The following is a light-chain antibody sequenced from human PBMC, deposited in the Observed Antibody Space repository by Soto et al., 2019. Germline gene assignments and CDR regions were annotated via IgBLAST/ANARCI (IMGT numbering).Light chain of an antibody. CDR2: GAS. V-gene: IGKV3-15*01. Sequence: EVVMTQSPATLSVSPVGRVRLSFMASQFVRSNSAWYQQKPGQAPRLLIYGASLRATGIPARFSGSGDGTEFTLSISSLHAVDFAVYYCHQYITWPVSFCGGTKV. CDR3: HQYITWPVS. J-gene: IGKJ4*01. CDR1: QFVRSN.